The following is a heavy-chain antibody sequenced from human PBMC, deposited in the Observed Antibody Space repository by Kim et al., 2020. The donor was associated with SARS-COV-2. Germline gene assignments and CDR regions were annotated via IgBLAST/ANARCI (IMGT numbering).Heavy chain of an antibody. CDR2: ISYDGSNK. D-gene: IGHD3-16*01. Sequence: GESLKISCAASGFTFSSYGMHWVRQAPGKGLEWVAVISYDGSNKYYADSVKGRFTISRDNSKNTLYLQMNSLSAEDTAVYYCAKGGFWDQINVDYWGQGT. J-gene: IGHJ4*02. V-gene: IGHV3-30*18. CDR3: AKGGFWDQINVDY. CDR1: GFTFSSYG.